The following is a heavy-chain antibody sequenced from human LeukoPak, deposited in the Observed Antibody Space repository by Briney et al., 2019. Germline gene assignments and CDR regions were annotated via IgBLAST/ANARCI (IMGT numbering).Heavy chain of an antibody. J-gene: IGHJ4*02. CDR1: GFTVSSNY. Sequence: GGSLRLSCAASGFTVSSNYMSWVRQAPGKGLEWVSVIYSGGSTYYADSVKGRFTISRDNSKNTLYLQMNSLRAEDTAVYYCARRDFWSGYYPLDYWGQGTLVTVSS. CDR3: ARRDFWSGYYPLDY. V-gene: IGHV3-53*01. D-gene: IGHD3-3*01. CDR2: IYSGGST.